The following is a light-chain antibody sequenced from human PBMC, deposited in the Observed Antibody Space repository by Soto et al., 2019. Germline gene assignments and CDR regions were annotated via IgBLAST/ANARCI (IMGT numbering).Light chain of an antibody. CDR3: VLYMGSGSWV. Sequence: QTVVTQEPSFSVSPGGTVTLTRGLSSGSVSTSYYPSWYQQTPGQAPRTLIYSTNTRSSRVPDRFSGSILGNKAALTVTGAQADDESDYYCVLYMGSGSWVFGGGTKVTVL. CDR1: SGSVSTSYY. CDR2: STN. J-gene: IGLJ3*02. V-gene: IGLV8-61*01.